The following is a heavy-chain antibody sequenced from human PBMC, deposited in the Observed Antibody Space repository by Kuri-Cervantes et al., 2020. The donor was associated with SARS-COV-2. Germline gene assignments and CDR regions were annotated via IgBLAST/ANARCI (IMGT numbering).Heavy chain of an antibody. V-gene: IGHV3-11*03. CDR3: AKWGGYCSGGSCSLPFQH. Sequence: GESLKISCAASGFTFSDYYMSWIRQAPGKGLEWVSYISSSSSYIYYADSVKGRFTISRDNAKNSLYLQMNSLRAEDTAVYYCAKWGGYCSGGSCSLPFQHWGQGTLITVSS. CDR2: ISSSSSYI. CDR1: GFTFSDYY. J-gene: IGHJ1*01. D-gene: IGHD2-15*01.